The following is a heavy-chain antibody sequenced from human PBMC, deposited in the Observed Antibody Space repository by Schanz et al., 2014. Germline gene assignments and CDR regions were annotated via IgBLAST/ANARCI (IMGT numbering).Heavy chain of an antibody. CDR3: ARDRRRYCSTASCLHDNWFDP. CDR2: IISILGIP. Sequence: GAEVKKPGASVKVSCKASGYTFTSYGISWVRQAPGQGLEWMGRIISILGIPNYAQKFQGRVTITADRSTSTAYMELSSLRSDDTAVYYCARDRRRYCSTASCLHDNWFDPWGQGTLVIVSS. D-gene: IGHD2-2*01. J-gene: IGHJ5*02. V-gene: IGHV1-69*04. CDR1: GYTFTSYG.